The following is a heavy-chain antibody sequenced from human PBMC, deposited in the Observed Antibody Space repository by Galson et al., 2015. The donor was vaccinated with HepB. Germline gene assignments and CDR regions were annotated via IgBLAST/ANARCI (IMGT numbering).Heavy chain of an antibody. CDR3: ARWTMTTVTTGFIGYFDY. Sequence: SGAEVKKPGESLKISCKGSGYSFTSYWIGWVRQMPGKGLEWMGIIYPGDSDTRYSPSFQGQVTISADKSISTAYLQWSSLKASDTAMYYCARWTMTTVTTGFIGYFDYWGQGTLVTVSS. CDR1: GYSFTSYW. J-gene: IGHJ4*02. V-gene: IGHV5-51*01. CDR2: IYPGDSDT. D-gene: IGHD4-17*01.